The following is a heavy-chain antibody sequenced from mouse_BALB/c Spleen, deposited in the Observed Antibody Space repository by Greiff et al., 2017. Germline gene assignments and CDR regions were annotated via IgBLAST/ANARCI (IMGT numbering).Heavy chain of an antibody. V-gene: IGHV5-17*02. CDR2: ISSGSSTI. D-gene: IGHD1-1*01. Sequence: EVKLVESGGGLVQPGGSRKLSCAASGFTFSSFGMHWVRQAPEKGLEWVAYISSGSSTIYYADTVKGRFTISRDNPKNTLFLQMTSLRSEDTAMYYCARGVLRAMDYWGQGTSVTVSS. CDR3: ARGVLRAMDY. J-gene: IGHJ4*01. CDR1: GFTFSSFG.